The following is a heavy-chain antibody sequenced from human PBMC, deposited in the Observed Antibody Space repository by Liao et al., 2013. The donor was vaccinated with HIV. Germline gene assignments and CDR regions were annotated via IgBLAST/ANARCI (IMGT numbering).Heavy chain of an antibody. J-gene: IGHJ6*03. CDR1: GGSISSGSYY. D-gene: IGHD6-25*01. CDR3: ARSIAAAGPSYYYYYMDV. CDR2: IYNSGST. V-gene: IGHV4-61*02. Sequence: QVQLQESGPGLVKPSQTLSLTCTVSGGSISSGSYYWSWIRQPAGKGLEWIGRIGRIYNSGSTNYNPSLKSRVTISVDTSKNQFSLKLSSVTAADTAVYYCARSIAAAGPSYYYYYMDVWGKGTTVTVSS.